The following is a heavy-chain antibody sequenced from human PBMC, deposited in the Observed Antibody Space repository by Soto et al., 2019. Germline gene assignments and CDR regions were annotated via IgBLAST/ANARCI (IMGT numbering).Heavy chain of an antibody. CDR2: INHSGST. CDR1: GGSFSGYY. D-gene: IGHD6-13*01. V-gene: IGHV4-34*01. Sequence: SETLSLTCAVYGGSFSGYYWSWIRQPPGKGLEWIGEINHSGSTNYNPSLKSRVTISVDTSKNQFSLKLSSVTAADTAVYYCARGSMAAAGPLYPRFTGDRDYYYGMDVWGQGTTVTVSS. J-gene: IGHJ6*02. CDR3: ARGSMAAAGPLYPRFTGDRDYYYGMDV.